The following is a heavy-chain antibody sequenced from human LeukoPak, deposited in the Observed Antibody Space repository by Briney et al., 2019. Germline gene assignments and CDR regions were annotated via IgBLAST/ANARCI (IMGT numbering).Heavy chain of an antibody. D-gene: IGHD3-10*01. J-gene: IGHJ4*02. V-gene: IGHV3-49*04. Sequence: GGSLRLSCTASGFTFGDYAMSWVRQAPGKGLEWVGFIRSKAYGGTTEYAASVKGRFTISRDDSKSIAYLQMNSLKTEDTAVYYCTGHVLLWFGELLGPDYWGQGTLVTVSS. CDR1: GFTFGDYA. CDR2: IRSKAYGGTT. CDR3: TGHVLLWFGELLGPDY.